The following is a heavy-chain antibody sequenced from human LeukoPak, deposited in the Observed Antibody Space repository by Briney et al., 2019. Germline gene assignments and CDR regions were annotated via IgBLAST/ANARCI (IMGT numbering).Heavy chain of an antibody. D-gene: IGHD4-17*01. J-gene: IGHJ1*01. V-gene: IGHV3-73*01. CDR2: IRSKANSYAT. Sequence: SGGSLRLSCAASGFTFSGSAMLWVRQASGKGVVWVGRIRSKANSYATAYAASVKGKFTISRDDSKNTAYLQMNRLKTEDTAVYYCTSRDFTVTPTGYFQHWGQGTLVTVSS. CDR1: GFTFSGSA. CDR3: TSRDFTVTPTGYFQH.